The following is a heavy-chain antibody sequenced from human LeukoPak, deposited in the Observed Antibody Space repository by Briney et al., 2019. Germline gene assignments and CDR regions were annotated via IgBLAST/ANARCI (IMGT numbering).Heavy chain of an antibody. D-gene: IGHD2-21*01. CDR1: GGSISSGSYY. J-gene: IGHJ3*02. CDR3: ASSSLVVVVTYGFDI. CDR2: IYYNGNT. V-gene: IGHV4-31*03. Sequence: SQTLSLTCTVSGGSISSGSYYWSWIRQHPGKGLEWIGYIYYNGNTYYNPSLKSRITISVDTSKNQFSLNLKSVTAADTALYYCASSSLVVVVTYGFDIWGRGTAVTVSS.